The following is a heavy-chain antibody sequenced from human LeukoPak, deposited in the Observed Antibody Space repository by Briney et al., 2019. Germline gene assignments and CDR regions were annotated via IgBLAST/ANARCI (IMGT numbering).Heavy chain of an antibody. CDR3: ARDQADIVVVPAAIYGWRD. CDR2: FDPEDGET. D-gene: IGHD2-2*02. CDR1: GYTLTELS. Sequence: ASVKVSCKVSGYTLTELSMHWVRQAPGKGLEWMGGFDPEDGETIYAQKFQGRVTMTEDTSTDTAYMELSSLRSEDTAVYYCARDQADIVVVPAAIYGWRDWGQGTLVTVSS. J-gene: IGHJ4*02. V-gene: IGHV1-24*01.